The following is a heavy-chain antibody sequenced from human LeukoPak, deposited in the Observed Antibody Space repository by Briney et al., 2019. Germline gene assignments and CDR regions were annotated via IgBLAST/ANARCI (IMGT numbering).Heavy chain of an antibody. CDR3: ARDQGCSSTSCYLYYYYYGMDV. Sequence: PGGSQRLSCAASGFTFSSYSMNWVRQAPGKGLEWVSSISSSSSYIYYADSVKGRFTISRDNAKNSLYLQMNSLRAEDTAVYYCARDQGCSSTSCYLYYYYYGMDVWGQGTTVTVSS. CDR2: ISSSSSYI. J-gene: IGHJ6*02. V-gene: IGHV3-21*01. D-gene: IGHD2-2*01. CDR1: GFTFSSYS.